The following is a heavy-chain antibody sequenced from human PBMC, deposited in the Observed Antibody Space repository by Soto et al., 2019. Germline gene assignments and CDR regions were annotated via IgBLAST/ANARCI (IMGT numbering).Heavy chain of an antibody. CDR3: ARGVSGYYGFDY. CDR1: GFTFSNYW. V-gene: IGHV3-74*01. Sequence: EVQLVESGGGPAQFGGSLRLSCAASGFTFSNYWMHWVRQVPGKGLVWVSRIKGDETSTGYAYSVKGQFTIFRDNVKKTLYLQMNSLRAEDTAVSYCARGVSGYYGFDYWGQGTLVTVSS. D-gene: IGHD5-12*01. CDR2: IKGDETST. J-gene: IGHJ4*02.